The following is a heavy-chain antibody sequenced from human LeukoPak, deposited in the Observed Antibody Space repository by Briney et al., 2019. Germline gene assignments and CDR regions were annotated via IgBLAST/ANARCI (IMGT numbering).Heavy chain of an antibody. CDR3: ARERRVDIVATTDAFDI. Sequence: ASVKVSCKASGYTFTSYYMHWVRQAPGQGLEWMGIINPSGGSTSCAQKSQGRVTMTRDTSTSTVYMELSSLRSEDTAVYYCARERRVDIVATTDAFDIWGQGTMVTVSS. V-gene: IGHV1-46*01. J-gene: IGHJ3*02. CDR2: INPSGGST. D-gene: IGHD5-12*01. CDR1: GYTFTSYY.